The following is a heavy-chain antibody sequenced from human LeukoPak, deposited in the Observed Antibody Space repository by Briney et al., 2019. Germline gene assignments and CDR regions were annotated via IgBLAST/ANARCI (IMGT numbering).Heavy chain of an antibody. CDR2: IYPGDSDT. CDR3: ARPSRGRRGGSDI. Sequence: GESLKISCQGSGYSFTNYWIAWVRQMPGKGLEWMGIIYPGDSDTRYSQSFQGQVTISADKSISTAYLQWSSLKASDTAMYYCARPSRGRRGGSDIWGQGTMVTVSS. D-gene: IGHD3-16*01. V-gene: IGHV5-51*01. CDR1: GYSFTNYW. J-gene: IGHJ3*02.